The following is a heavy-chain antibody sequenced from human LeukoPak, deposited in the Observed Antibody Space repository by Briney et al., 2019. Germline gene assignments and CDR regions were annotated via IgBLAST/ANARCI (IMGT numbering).Heavy chain of an antibody. V-gene: IGHV4-39*01. Sequence: SETLSLTCTVSGDSMSSNYYYWGWIRQPPGKGLEWIGTVYFTGSPYYNPSLKSRVTISVDTSETQFSLTLSSVTAADTAVYFCARHLVVPATTYYYYYMDVWGKGTTVTVPS. CDR1: GDSMSSNYYY. J-gene: IGHJ6*03. D-gene: IGHD2-2*01. CDR2: VYFTGSP. CDR3: ARHLVVPATTYYYYYMDV.